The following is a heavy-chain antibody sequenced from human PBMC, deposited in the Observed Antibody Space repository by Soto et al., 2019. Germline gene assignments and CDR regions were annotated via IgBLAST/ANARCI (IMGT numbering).Heavy chain of an antibody. CDR1: GFTFSDYY. D-gene: IGHD4-4*01. Sequence: PGGSLRLSCAASGFTFSDYYMSWIRQAPGKGLEWVSYISSSSSYTNYADSVKGRFTISRDNAKNSLYLQMNSLRAEDTAVYYCAKALYSNYPDYWGQGTLVTVSS. J-gene: IGHJ4*02. CDR3: AKALYSNYPDY. V-gene: IGHV3-11*05. CDR2: ISSSSSYT.